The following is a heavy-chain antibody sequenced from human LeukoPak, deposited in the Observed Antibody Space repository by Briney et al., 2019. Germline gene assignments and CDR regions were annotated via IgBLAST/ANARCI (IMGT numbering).Heavy chain of an antibody. V-gene: IGHV3-30*18. CDR1: GFTFSSYG. J-gene: IGHJ3*02. Sequence: PGGSLRLSCAASGFTFSSYGMHWVRQAPGKGLEWVAVISYDGSNKYYADSVKGRFTISRDNSKNTLYLQMNSLRAEDTAVYYCAKDNVLVIRGYGGPGDAFDIWGQGTMVTVSS. CDR3: AKDNVLVIRGYGGPGDAFDI. CDR2: ISYDGSNK. D-gene: IGHD5-12*01.